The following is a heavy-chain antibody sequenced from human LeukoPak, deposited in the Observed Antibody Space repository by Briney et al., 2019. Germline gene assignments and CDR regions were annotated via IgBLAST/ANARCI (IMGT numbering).Heavy chain of an antibody. Sequence: SETLSLTCTVSGGSISSSSYYWGWIRQPPGKGLEWIGSIYYSGSTYYNPSLKSRVTISVDTSKNQFSLKLSSVTAADTAVYYCARRGDYSNFYWGQGTLVTVSS. CDR1: GGSISSSSYY. CDR2: IYYSGST. J-gene: IGHJ4*02. V-gene: IGHV4-39*01. CDR3: ARRGDYSNFY. D-gene: IGHD4-11*01.